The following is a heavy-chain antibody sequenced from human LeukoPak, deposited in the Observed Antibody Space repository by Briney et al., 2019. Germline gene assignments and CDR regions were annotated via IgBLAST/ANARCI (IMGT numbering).Heavy chain of an antibody. CDR3: ARDPAVQWELLKNAYNWFDP. D-gene: IGHD1-26*01. CDR2: ISSDGSST. J-gene: IGHJ5*02. V-gene: IGHV3-74*01. CDR1: GFTFSSYC. Sequence: PGGSLRVSCAASGFTFSSYCMQWVRQDPGKGLVWVSRISSDGSSTSYADSVKGRFTISRDNAKNTLYLQMNSLRAEDTAVYYCARDPAVQWELLKNAYNWFDPWGQGTLVTVSS.